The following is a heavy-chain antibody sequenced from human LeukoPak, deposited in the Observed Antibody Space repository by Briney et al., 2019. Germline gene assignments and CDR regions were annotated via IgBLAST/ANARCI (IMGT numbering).Heavy chain of an antibody. J-gene: IGHJ4*02. D-gene: IGHD6-19*01. CDR2: ISSDGSNT. CDR1: GFTFSSYW. Sequence: PGGSLRLSCAVSGFTFSSYWMDWVRQVPGKGLVWVSRISSDGSNTAYADSVKGRFTISRDNAKNTMYLQMSSLRAEDTAVYYCAKRGDGGAWYDYWGQGNLVIVSS. V-gene: IGHV3-74*01. CDR3: AKRGDGGAWYDY.